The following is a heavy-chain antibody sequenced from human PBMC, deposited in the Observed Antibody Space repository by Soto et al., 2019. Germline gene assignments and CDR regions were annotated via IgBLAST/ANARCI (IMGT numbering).Heavy chain of an antibody. Sequence: VQLLESGGGLVQPGGSLRLSCAASGFPFSYFPIHWVRQAPGKGLEWVAVISFDGNNDFYADSVKGRFTISRDNSKNTVYLQMNSLTPDDTAIYYCARDPYLDYWGQGTLVTVSS. J-gene: IGHJ4*02. CDR2: ISFDGNND. CDR3: ARDPYLDY. V-gene: IGHV3-30-3*01. CDR1: GFPFSYFP.